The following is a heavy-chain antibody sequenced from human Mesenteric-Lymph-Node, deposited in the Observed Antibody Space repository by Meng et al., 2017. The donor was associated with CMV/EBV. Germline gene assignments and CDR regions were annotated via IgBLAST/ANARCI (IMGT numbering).Heavy chain of an antibody. CDR2: INHSGST. V-gene: IGHV4-34*01. D-gene: IGHD3-10*01. CDR1: GGSFSGYY. CDR3: ARVGARASYYYYYGMDV. J-gene: IGHJ6*02. Sequence: GSLRLSCAVYGGSFSGYYWSWIRQLPGKGLEWIGEINHSGSTNYNPSLKSRVTISVDTSKNQFSLKLSSVTAADTAVYYCARVGARASYYYYYGMDVWGQGTTVTVSS.